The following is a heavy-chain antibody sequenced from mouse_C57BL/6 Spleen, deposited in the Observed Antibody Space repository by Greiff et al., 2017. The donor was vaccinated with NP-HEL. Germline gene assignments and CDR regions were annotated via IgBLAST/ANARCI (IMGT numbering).Heavy chain of an antibody. CDR1: GFTFSDYG. J-gene: IGHJ3*01. CDR2: ISSGSSTI. CDR3: ARNIGGAWFAY. V-gene: IGHV5-17*01. D-gene: IGHD3-1*01. Sequence: EVKLVESGGGLVKPGGSLKLSCAASGFTFSDYGMHWVRQAPEKGLEWVACISSGSSTIYYADTVKGRFTISRDNAKNTLFLQMTSLRSEDTAMYYCARNIGGAWFAYWGQGTLVTVSA.